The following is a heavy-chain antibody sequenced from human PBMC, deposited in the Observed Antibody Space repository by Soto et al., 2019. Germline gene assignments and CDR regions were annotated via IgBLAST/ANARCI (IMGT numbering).Heavy chain of an antibody. J-gene: IGHJ6*03. V-gene: IGHV1-18*01. CDR2: ISAYNGNT. D-gene: IGHD5-12*01. CDR1: GYTFTSYG. Sequence: EASVKVSCKASGYTFTSYGISWVRQAPGQGLEWMGWISAYNGNTNYAQKLQGRVTMTTDTSTSTAYMELRSLRSDDTAVYYCARDTHGGWLRLGSYYYYYMDVWGKGTTVTVSS. CDR3: ARDTHGGWLRLGSYYYYYMDV.